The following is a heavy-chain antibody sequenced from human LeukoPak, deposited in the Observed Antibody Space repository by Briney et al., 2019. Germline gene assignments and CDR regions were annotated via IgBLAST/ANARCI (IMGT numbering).Heavy chain of an antibody. D-gene: IGHD2-15*01. Sequence: GASVKVSCKASGYTFTGYYMHWVRQAPGQGLEWMGWINPKSGGTNYAQKFQGRVTMTRDTSISTAYMELSRLRSDDTAVYYCAREKRYCSGGSCYSSPIPNDYWGQGTLVTVSS. CDR3: AREKRYCSGGSCYSSPIPNDY. J-gene: IGHJ4*02. CDR1: GYTFTGYY. CDR2: INPKSGGT. V-gene: IGHV1-2*02.